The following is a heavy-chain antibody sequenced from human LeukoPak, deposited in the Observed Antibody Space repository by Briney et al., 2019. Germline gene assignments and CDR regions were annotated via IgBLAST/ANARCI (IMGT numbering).Heavy chain of an antibody. D-gene: IGHD3-10*01. CDR3: AKDPLLTYGSGSSDFDY. CDR2: ISGSGGST. CDR1: GFTVSSNYA. J-gene: IGHJ4*02. V-gene: IGHV3-23*01. Sequence: PGGSLRPSCAASGFTVSSNYAMRWVRQAPGKGLEWVSAISGSGGSTYYADSVKGRFTISRDNSKNTLYLQMNSLRAEDTAVYYCAKDPLLTYGSGSSDFDYWGQGTLVTVSS.